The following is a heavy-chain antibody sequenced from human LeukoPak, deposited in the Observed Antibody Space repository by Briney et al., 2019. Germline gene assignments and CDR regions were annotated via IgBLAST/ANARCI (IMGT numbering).Heavy chain of an antibody. V-gene: IGHV1-69*04. CDR3: ARDRGLGDRAPIDY. Sequence: SVKVSCKASGGTFSSYAISWVRQAPGQGLEWMGRVIPILGIANYAQKFQGRVTITADKSTSTAYMEQSSLRSEDTAVYYCARDRGLGDRAPIDYWGQGTLVTVSS. D-gene: IGHD2-21*01. CDR2: VIPILGIA. J-gene: IGHJ4*02. CDR1: GGTFSSYA.